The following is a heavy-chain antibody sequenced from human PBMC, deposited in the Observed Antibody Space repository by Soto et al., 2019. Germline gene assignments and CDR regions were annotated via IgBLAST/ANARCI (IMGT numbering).Heavy chain of an antibody. D-gene: IGHD6-13*01. Sequence: SETLSLTRTGSGCSIRNYHWSWIRQPPGKGLEWVGYIYYSGSTNYNPSLKSRVTISVDTSKNQFFLKLSPVTAADTAVYYCAREKRSVGSSWYGWSYWGQGTRVTVSS. CDR3: AREKRSVGSSWYGWSY. CDR1: GCSIRNYH. CDR2: IYYSGST. V-gene: IGHV4-59*01. J-gene: IGHJ4*02.